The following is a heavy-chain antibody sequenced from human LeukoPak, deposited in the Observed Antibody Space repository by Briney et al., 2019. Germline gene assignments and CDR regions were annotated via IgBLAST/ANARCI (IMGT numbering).Heavy chain of an antibody. D-gene: IGHD1-26*01. CDR2: IWYDGSNK. Sequence: PGGSLRLSCAASGFTFSSYGMHWVRQAPGKGLEWVAVIWYDGSNKYYADSVKGRFTISRDNSKNTPYLQMNSLRAEDTAVYYCAKCGRSGSYSTYYFDYWGQGTLVTVSS. CDR3: AKCGRSGSYSTYYFDY. J-gene: IGHJ4*02. CDR1: GFTFSSYG. V-gene: IGHV3-33*06.